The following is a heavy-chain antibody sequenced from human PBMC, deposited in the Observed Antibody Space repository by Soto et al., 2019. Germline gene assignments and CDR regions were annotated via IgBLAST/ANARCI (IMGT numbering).Heavy chain of an antibody. Sequence: QLQLVQSGAEVKKPGSSVKVSCKASGGTFSSYAISWVRQAPGQGLEWMGGIIPIFGTANYAQKFQGRVTITADESTSTAYMELSSLRSEDSAVYYCARAASIIAARYYYYGMDVWGQGTTVTVSS. CDR1: GGTFSSYA. CDR2: IIPIFGTA. V-gene: IGHV1-69*01. D-gene: IGHD6-6*01. J-gene: IGHJ6*02. CDR3: ARAASIIAARYYYYGMDV.